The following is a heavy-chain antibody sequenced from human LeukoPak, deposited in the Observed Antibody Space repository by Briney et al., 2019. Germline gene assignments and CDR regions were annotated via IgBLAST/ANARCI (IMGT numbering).Heavy chain of an antibody. CDR1: GDSISSYY. CDR3: ARGAVVPAARKDLMLPDI. D-gene: IGHD2-2*01. V-gene: IGHV4-59*01. CDR2: IYYSGGT. Sequence: SETLSLTCTVSGDSISSYYWSWVRQPPGKGLEWIGYIYYSGGTNYNPSLKSRVTISVDTSKSQFSLKLSSVTVADTAVYYCARGAVVPAARKDLMLPDIWGQGTMVTVSS. J-gene: IGHJ3*02.